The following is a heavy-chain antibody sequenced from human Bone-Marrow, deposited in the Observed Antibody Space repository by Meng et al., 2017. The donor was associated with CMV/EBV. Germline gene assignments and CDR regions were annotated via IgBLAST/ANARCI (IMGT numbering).Heavy chain of an antibody. V-gene: IGHV2-5*01. D-gene: IGHD2-2*01. CDR1: GFSLSTSGVG. CDR3: ARLGYCSSTSCRRFDP. Sequence: SGPTLVKPTQTLTLTCTFSGFSLSTSGVGVGWIRQPPGKALEWLALIYWNDDKRYSPSLKSRLTITKDTSKNQVVLTMTNMDPVDTATYYCARLGYCSSTSCRRFDPWGQGTLVTVSS. CDR2: IYWNDDK. J-gene: IGHJ5*02.